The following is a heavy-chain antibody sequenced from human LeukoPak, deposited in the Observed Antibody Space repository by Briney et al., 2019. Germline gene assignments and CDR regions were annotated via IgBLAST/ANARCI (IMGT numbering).Heavy chain of an antibody. CDR1: GFTFSTYW. CDR2: IKQDGSEK. J-gene: IGHJ6*04. V-gene: IGHV3-7*01. Sequence: GGSLRLSCAASGFTFSTYWMSWVRQAPGKGLEWVANIKQDGSEKYYVDTVKGRFTISRDNAKNSLYLQMNSLRAEDTAVYYCAELGITMIGGVWGKGTTVTISS. CDR3: AELGITMIGGV. D-gene: IGHD3-10*02.